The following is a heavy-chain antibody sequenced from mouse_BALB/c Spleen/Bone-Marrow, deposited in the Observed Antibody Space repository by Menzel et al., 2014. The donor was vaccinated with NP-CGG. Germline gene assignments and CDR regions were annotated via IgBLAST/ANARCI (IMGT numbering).Heavy chain of an antibody. J-gene: IGHJ3*01. Sequence: QVHVKQSGAEVVKPGASVKLSCKTSGYTFTNYWIQWVKQRPGQGLGWIGEIFPGTDTSYYNEKSKDKATLTVDTSSSTAYIQLSNLTSEDSAVYFCSRNYDYDEGAWFTYWGQGTLVTVSA. V-gene: IGHV1S132*01. D-gene: IGHD2-4*01. CDR1: GYTFTNYW. CDR3: SRNYDYDEGAWFTY. CDR2: IFPGTDTS.